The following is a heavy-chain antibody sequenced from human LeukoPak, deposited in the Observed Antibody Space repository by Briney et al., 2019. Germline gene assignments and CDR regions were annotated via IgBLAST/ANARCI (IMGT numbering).Heavy chain of an antibody. Sequence: GESLQISCKGSGYSFTSSWIGWVRQMPGRGREWMGIIYPGDSDTRFSPSFQGQVTFSADKSTSTAYLQWSSLKASDTAIYYCARHSPGTAMTDYWGQGTLVTVSS. D-gene: IGHD1-1*01. CDR1: GYSFTSSW. V-gene: IGHV5-51*01. J-gene: IGHJ4*02. CDR3: ARHSPGTAMTDY. CDR2: IYPGDSDT.